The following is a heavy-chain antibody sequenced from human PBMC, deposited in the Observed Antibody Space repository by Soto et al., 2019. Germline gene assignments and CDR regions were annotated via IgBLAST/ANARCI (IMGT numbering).Heavy chain of an antibody. J-gene: IGHJ4*02. CDR2: ISGSGGST. D-gene: IGHD7-27*01. CDR3: AKGVGTGEYGDYLDY. Sequence: GGSLRLSCAASGFTFGSYAMSWVRQAPGKGLEWVSAISGSGGSTYYADSVKGRFTISRDNSKNTLYLQMNSLRAEETAVYYCAKGVGTGEYGDYLDYWGQGTLVTVSS. CDR1: GFTFGSYA. V-gene: IGHV3-23*01.